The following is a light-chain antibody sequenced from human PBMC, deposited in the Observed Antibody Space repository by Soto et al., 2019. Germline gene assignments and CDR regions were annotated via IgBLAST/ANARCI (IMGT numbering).Light chain of an antibody. CDR2: DTS. V-gene: IGKV1-39*01. CDR3: QQYNNWPPWT. J-gene: IGKJ1*01. CDR1: QSIGFY. Sequence: DIQMTQSPSSLSASVGDRVTITCRASQSIGFYLNWYQQKPGKAPKLLIYDTSSLQSGVPSRFRGSASGTDFTLTISSLQSEDFAVYFCQQYNNWPPWTFGQGTKVDIK.